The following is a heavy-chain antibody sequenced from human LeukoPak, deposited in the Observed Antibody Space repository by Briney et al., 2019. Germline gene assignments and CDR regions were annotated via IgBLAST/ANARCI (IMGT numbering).Heavy chain of an antibody. D-gene: IGHD3-16*01. J-gene: IGHJ4*02. V-gene: IGHV4-34*01. CDR3: ASYVWGSYFFDY. CDR1: GGSFNGYY. CDR2: ITHSGST. Sequence: PSETLSLTCAVYGGSFNGYYWSWIRQPPGKGLEWIGEITHSGSTNYNPSLKSRVTISVDTSKNQFSLRLSSVTAADTAVYYCASYVWGSYFFDYWGQGTLVTVSS.